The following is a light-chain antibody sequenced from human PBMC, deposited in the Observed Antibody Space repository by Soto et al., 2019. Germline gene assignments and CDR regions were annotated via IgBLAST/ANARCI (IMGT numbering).Light chain of an antibody. CDR1: SSDVGGYNY. CDR2: EVT. J-gene: IGLJ2*01. V-gene: IGLV2-14*01. CDR3: SSFTSSYTWV. Sequence: QPVLTQPASMSGSPEQSITISCTGSSSDVGGYNYVSWFQQHPGKAPKLMIYEVTYRPSGISNRFSGSKSGNTASLTISGLQAEDEADYYCSSFTSSYTWVFGGGTKVTVL.